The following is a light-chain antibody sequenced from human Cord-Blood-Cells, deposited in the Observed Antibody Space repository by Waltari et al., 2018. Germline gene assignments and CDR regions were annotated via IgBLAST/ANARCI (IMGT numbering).Light chain of an antibody. J-gene: IGLJ2*01. CDR2: DVS. V-gene: IGLV2-14*01. CDR3: SSYTSSSTDVV. CDR1: SSDVGGYNY. Sequence: QSALTQPASVSGSPGQSITISCTGTSSDVGGYNYVSWYQQHPGKAPKRMIYDVSNRPSGVSNRFSGSKSGNTASLTISVLQAEDEADYYCSSYTSSSTDVVFGGGTKLTVL.